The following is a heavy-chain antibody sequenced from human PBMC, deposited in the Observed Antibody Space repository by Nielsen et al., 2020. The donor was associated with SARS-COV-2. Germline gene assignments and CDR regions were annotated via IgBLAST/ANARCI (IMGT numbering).Heavy chain of an antibody. D-gene: IGHD6-19*01. Sequence: GESLKISCAASGFTFSSYWMSWVRQAPGKGLEWVANIKQDGSEKYYVDSVKGRFTISRDNAKNSLYLQMNNLRAEDTAVYYCASSGWLDYWCQGTRVTVSS. J-gene: IGHJ4*02. CDR1: GFTFSSYW. CDR2: IKQDGSEK. CDR3: ASSGWLDY. V-gene: IGHV3-7*01.